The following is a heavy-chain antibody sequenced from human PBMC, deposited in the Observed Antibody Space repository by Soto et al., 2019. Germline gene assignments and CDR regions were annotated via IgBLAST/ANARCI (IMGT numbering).Heavy chain of an antibody. CDR3: AKETEGIAAAGIDY. Sequence: GGSLRLSCAASGFTFSSYAMSWVRQAPGKGLEWVSAISGSGGSTDYEDSVKGRFTISRDNSKNTLYLQMNSLRAEDTAVYYCAKETEGIAAAGIDYWGQGTLVTVSS. CDR2: ISGSGGST. D-gene: IGHD6-13*01. J-gene: IGHJ4*02. CDR1: GFTFSSYA. V-gene: IGHV3-23*01.